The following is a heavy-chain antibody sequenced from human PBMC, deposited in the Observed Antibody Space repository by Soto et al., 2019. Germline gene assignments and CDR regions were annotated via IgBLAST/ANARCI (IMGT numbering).Heavy chain of an antibody. D-gene: IGHD1-26*01. CDR3: ARDVGSQTDY. CDR2: IYYSGST. Sequence: PSETLSLTCTVSGGSISSSSYYWGWIRQPPGKGLEWIGSIYYSGSTYYNPSLKSRVTISVDTSKNQFSLKLSSVTAADTAVYYCARDVGSQTDYWGQGTLVTVSS. V-gene: IGHV4-39*02. J-gene: IGHJ4*02. CDR1: GGSISSSSYY.